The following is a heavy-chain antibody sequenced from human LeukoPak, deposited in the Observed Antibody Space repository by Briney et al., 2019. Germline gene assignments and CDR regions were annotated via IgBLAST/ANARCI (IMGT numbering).Heavy chain of an antibody. V-gene: IGHV3-30-3*01. D-gene: IGHD3-10*01. CDR1: GFTFSSYA. CDR3: AREHYYGDAFDI. Sequence: PGGSLRLSCAASGFTFSSYAMHWVRQAPGKGLEWVAVISYDGSNKYYADSVKGRFTISRDNSKNTLYLQMNSLRAEDTAVYYCAREHYYGDAFDIWGQGTMVTVSS. CDR2: ISYDGSNK. J-gene: IGHJ3*02.